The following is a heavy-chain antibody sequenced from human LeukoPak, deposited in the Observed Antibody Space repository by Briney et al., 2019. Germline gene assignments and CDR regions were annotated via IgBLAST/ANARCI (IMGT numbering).Heavy chain of an antibody. Sequence: PGGSLRLSCGASGFTFSSYWMHWVRRAPGKGLVWTSRINVDGGTTDYADSVRGRFTISRDNAKNTLYLQMNNLRAEDTAVYYCARDMTGPLDYWGQGTLVTASS. J-gene: IGHJ4*02. CDR2: INVDGGTT. D-gene: IGHD1-20*01. V-gene: IGHV3-74*01. CDR3: ARDMTGPLDY. CDR1: GFTFSSYW.